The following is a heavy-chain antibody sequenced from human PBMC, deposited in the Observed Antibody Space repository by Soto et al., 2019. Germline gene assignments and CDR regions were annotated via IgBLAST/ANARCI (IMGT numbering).Heavy chain of an antibody. V-gene: IGHV3-9*01. D-gene: IGHD3-10*01. CDR2: ISWNSGVI. Sequence: GGSLRLSCAASGFTFDHYAMNWVRQVPGKGLEWVSGISWNSGVIGYADSVKGRFIISRDNARNSLYLHMNSLRDEDTALYYCAKDMTPGSGRYGESGMDVWGQGTTVTV. J-gene: IGHJ6*02. CDR3: AKDMTPGSGRYGESGMDV. CDR1: GFTFDHYA.